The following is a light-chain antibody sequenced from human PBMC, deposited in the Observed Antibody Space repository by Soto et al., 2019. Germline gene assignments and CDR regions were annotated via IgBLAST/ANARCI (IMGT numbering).Light chain of an antibody. V-gene: IGKV1-39*01. CDR1: QSISKY. CDR3: QQSYSNPQT. CDR2: HAS. J-gene: IGKJ5*01. Sequence: DIQMTQSPSSLSASVGDRVTLTCRATQSISKYLNWYQQKPGTAPKFLIYHASNLQSGVPSRFSGSGSGTDFTLTISSLQPEDFATYYCQQSYSNPQTFGQGTRLEVK.